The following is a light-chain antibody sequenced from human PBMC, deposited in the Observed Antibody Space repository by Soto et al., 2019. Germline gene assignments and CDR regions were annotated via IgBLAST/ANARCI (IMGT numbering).Light chain of an antibody. CDR2: DTS. J-gene: IGKJ5*01. CDR3: QQRSNWPPIT. V-gene: IGKV3-11*01. Sequence: EIVMTQSPVTLSVSPGARATLFCRTSLSVSVYLDWYQQKPGQAPRLLIYDTSNRATGVPARFSGSGSGTDFTLTISSLEPEDFAVYYCQQRSNWPPITLGQGTRLEIK. CDR1: LSVSVY.